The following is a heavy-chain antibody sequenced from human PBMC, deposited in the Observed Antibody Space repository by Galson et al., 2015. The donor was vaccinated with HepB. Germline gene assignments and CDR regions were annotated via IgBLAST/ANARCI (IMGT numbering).Heavy chain of an antibody. CDR1: GFTFSSYA. CDR2: ISSNGGST. CDR3: VKSDRAQQLAYYYYYYGMDV. Sequence: SLRLSCAASGFTFSSYAMHWVRQAPGKGLEYVSAISSNGGSTYYADSVKGRFTISRDNSKNTLYLQMSSLRAEDTAVYYCVKSDRAQQLAYYYYYYGMDVWGQGTTVTVSS. J-gene: IGHJ6*02. D-gene: IGHD6-13*01. V-gene: IGHV3-64D*06.